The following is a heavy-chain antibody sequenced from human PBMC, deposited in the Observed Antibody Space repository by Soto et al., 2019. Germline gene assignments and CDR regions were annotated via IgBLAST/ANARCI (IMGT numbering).Heavy chain of an antibody. CDR2: ISYIGST. Sequence: QVQLQESGPGLVKPSETLSLNCTVSGDSINNYYWNWIRQPPGKGLEWIGYISYIGSTNYNPSLVRRVKIYVDRSKIRYLLRLSSVTAADRAVYFCASGYCSDGICYRYYFDYWRQGTLVSVTS. J-gene: IGHJ4*02. V-gene: IGHV4-59*01. CDR3: ASGYCSDGICYRYYFDY. CDR1: GDSINNYY. D-gene: IGHD2-15*01.